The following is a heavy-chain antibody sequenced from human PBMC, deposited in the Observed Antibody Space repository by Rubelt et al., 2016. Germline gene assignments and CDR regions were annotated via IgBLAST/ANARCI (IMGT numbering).Heavy chain of an antibody. Sequence: EVQLVQSGAEVKKPGESLRISCKGSGYSFTSYWISWVRQMPGKGLEWMGRIDPSDSYTNYSPSFPGNGTISADKSISTAYLQWSSLKASDTAMYYCARIPGSGSSEINWFDPWGQGTLVTVSS. CDR1: GYSFTSYW. D-gene: IGHD3-10*01. CDR2: IDPSDSYT. CDR3: ARIPGSGSSEINWFDP. V-gene: IGHV5-10-1*03. J-gene: IGHJ5*02.